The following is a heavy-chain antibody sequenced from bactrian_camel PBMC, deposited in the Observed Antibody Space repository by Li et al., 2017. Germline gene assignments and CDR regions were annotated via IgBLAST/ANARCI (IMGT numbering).Heavy chain of an antibody. CDR1: GYTSTTSC. V-gene: IGHV3S53*01. CDR3: VAAPRYSTSCVEPLRTVWNY. J-gene: IGHJ4*01. D-gene: IGHD7*01. CDR2: IDRDGRA. Sequence: HVQLVESGGGSVQAGESRRLSCVTSGYTSTTSCVAWVRQAPGKQHEGVVSIDRDGRATYADSVKGRFTISMDVNTLYLQMNSLTPEDNAIYYCVAAPRYSTSCVEPLRTVWNYWGQGTQVTVS.